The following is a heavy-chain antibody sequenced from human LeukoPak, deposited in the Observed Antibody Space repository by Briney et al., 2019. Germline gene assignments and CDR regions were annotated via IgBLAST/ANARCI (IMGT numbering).Heavy chain of an antibody. J-gene: IGHJ4*02. Sequence: GGSLRLSCAASGFTFSSYWMSWVRQAPGKGLEWVSGISWNSGSIGYADSVKGRFTISRDNAKNSLYLQMNSLRAEDTAFDNSGFDYWGQGTLVTVSS. CDR1: GFTFSSYW. V-gene: IGHV3-9*01. CDR3: GFDY. CDR2: ISWNSGSI.